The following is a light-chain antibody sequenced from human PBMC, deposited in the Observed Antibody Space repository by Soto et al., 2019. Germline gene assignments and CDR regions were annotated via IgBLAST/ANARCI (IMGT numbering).Light chain of an antibody. CDR1: SSDVGGFEY. J-gene: IGLJ1*01. V-gene: IGLV2-14*01. CDR3: SSYTSSNTLEV. Sequence: QSALSQPASVSGSPGQSITISCTGTSSDVGGFEYVSWYQHQPGKAPKLIIYDVTKRPSGVSNRFSGSKSGNTASLTISGIQAEDEGDYYCSSYTSSNTLEVFGSGTKVTVL. CDR2: DVT.